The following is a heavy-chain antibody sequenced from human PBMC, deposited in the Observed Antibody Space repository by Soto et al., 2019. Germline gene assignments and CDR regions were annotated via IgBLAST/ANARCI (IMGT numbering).Heavy chain of an antibody. V-gene: IGHV3-23*01. CDR2: ISGSGDST. CDR3: AKDRAWNYYFDY. Sequence: GSQRLSGARCGWQVSSYAMSWVRQAPGQGLEWVSGISGSGDSTYYADSVKGRFIIARDNSKSTLYLEMNGRRDDDTAIYYGAKDRAWNYYFDYCGQGTLVSLSS. J-gene: IGHJ4*02. D-gene: IGHD1-1*01. CDR1: GWQVSSYA.